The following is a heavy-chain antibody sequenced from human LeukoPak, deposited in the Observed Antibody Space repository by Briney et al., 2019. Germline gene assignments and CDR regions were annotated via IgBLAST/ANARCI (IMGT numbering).Heavy chain of an antibody. Sequence: GASVKVSCKASGYTFTGYYMHWVRQAPGQGLEWMGWINPNSGGTNYAQKFQGWVTMTRDTSISTAYMELSRLRSDDTAVYYCARDIARAHHLGYYYDSSGPLGPDYWGQGTLVTVSS. V-gene: IGHV1-2*04. CDR3: ARDIARAHHLGYYYDSSGPLGPDY. CDR1: GYTFTGYY. D-gene: IGHD3-22*01. J-gene: IGHJ4*02. CDR2: INPNSGGT.